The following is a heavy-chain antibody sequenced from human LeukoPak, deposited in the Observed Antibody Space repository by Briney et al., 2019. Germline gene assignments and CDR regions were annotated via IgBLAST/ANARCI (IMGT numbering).Heavy chain of an antibody. J-gene: IGHJ4*02. CDR1: GFTFSSYS. D-gene: IGHD6-13*01. Sequence: GGSLRLSCAASGFTFSSYSMNWVRQAPGKGLEWVSFVSSGSSTIYYADSVKGRFTISRDNAKNSLYLQMDSLRVEDTAVYYCARDKPGIAAATFDHWGQGTLVSVST. V-gene: IGHV3-48*01. CDR3: ARDKPGIAAATFDH. CDR2: VSSGSSTI.